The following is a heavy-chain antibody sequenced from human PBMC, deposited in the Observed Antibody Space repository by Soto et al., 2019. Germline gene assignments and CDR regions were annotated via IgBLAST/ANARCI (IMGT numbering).Heavy chain of an antibody. D-gene: IGHD1-1*01. Sequence: PGGSLRLSCAASGFTFSSYGIHWVRQAPGKGLEWVAVISYDGSNKYYAASVKGRFTISRDNSKNTLYLQMNSLRAEDTAVYYCEKDLGDGYTLDYSGQGTLVTVSS. J-gene: IGHJ4*02. V-gene: IGHV3-30*18. CDR2: ISYDGSNK. CDR1: GFTFSSYG. CDR3: EKDLGDGYTLDY.